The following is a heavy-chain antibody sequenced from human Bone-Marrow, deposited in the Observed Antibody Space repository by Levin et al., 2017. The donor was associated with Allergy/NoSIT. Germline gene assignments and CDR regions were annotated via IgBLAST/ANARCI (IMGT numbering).Heavy chain of an antibody. V-gene: IGHV4-34*01. Sequence: KASETLSLTCAVYGGSFSGYYWSWIRQPPGKGLEWIGEINHSGSTNYNPSLKSRVTISVDTSKNQFSLKLSSVTAADTAVYYCARGVPPDYGDAFDYWGQGTLVTVSS. CDR2: INHSGST. D-gene: IGHD4-17*01. CDR1: GGSFSGYY. J-gene: IGHJ4*02. CDR3: ARGVPPDYGDAFDY.